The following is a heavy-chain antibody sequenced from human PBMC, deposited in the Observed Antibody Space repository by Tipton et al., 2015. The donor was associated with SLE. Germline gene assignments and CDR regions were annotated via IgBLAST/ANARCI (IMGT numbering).Heavy chain of an antibody. CDR3: ARDLEEEYDYVWGSDY. V-gene: IGHV4-61*01. CDR2: INHSGST. D-gene: IGHD3-16*01. Sequence: TLSLTCTVSGGSISSSSYYWSWIRQPPGKGLECIGEINHSGSTNYNPSLKSRVTISVDTSKNQFSLKLSSVTAADTAVNYCARDLEEEYDYVWGSDYWGQGTLVTVSS. CDR1: GGSISSSSYY. J-gene: IGHJ4*02.